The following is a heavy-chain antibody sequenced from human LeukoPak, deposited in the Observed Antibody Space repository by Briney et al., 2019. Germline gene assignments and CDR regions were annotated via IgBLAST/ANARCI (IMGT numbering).Heavy chain of an antibody. CDR2: ISGSGGST. CDR1: GFTFSSYA. D-gene: IGHD3-9*01. V-gene: IGHV3-23*01. CDR3: AKDLVPYILTGYYEYYFDY. J-gene: IGHJ4*02. Sequence: GGSLRLSCAASGFTFSSYAMSWVRQAPGKGLEWVSAISGSGGSTYYADSVKGRFTISRDNSKNTLYLQMNSLRAEDTAVYYCAKDLVPYILTGYYEYYFDYWGQGTLVTVSS.